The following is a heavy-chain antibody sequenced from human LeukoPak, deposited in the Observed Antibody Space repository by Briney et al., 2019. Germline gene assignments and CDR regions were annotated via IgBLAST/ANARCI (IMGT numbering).Heavy chain of an antibody. D-gene: IGHD6-19*01. Sequence: GGPLRLSCAASGFTFNDYVMSWVRQAPGKGLEWVSSLSGSGYTTYHADSVKGRFTISRDNSKSTLYLQMTSLTAEDTAVYYCAKSAGSGWPFYFDSWGQGTLVPVSS. J-gene: IGHJ4*02. CDR1: GFTFNDYV. V-gene: IGHV3-23*01. CDR2: LSGSGYTT. CDR3: AKSAGSGWPFYFDS.